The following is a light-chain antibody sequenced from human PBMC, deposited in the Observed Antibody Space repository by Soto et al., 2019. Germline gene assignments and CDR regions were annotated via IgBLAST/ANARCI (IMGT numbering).Light chain of an antibody. CDR2: AAS. CDR1: QGISSW. J-gene: IGKJ5*01. V-gene: IGKV1-12*01. CDR3: QQANSFPIT. Sequence: DIQMTQSPSSVSASVGDRVTITCRASQGISSWLAWYQQKPGKAPKLLIYAASSLQSVTLTISSLQPEDFATYYCQQANSFPITFGQGTRLEIK.